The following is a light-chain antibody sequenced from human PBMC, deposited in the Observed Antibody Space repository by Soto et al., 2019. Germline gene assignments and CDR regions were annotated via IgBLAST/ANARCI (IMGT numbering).Light chain of an antibody. CDR1: QSISNY. V-gene: IGKV3-11*01. Sequence: EIVLTQSPATLSLSPGERATLSCRASQSISNYLVWYQHKPGQAPRLLISGASNRATGIPARFSGSGSGADFTLTISSLEPEDFAFYYCQQRSEWPITFGQGSRLEI. CDR2: GAS. J-gene: IGKJ5*01. CDR3: QQRSEWPIT.